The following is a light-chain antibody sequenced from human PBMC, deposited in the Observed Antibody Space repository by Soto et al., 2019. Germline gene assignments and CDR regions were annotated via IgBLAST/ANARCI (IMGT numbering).Light chain of an antibody. Sequence: EIVLTQSPGILSLSPGERATLSCRASQSVSNDFLAWYQQKPGQAPRLLIYGASTRATDVPDRFSGSGSGADFTLSISRLEPEDFAVYFCQQYIRWPLTFGGGTKVEI. J-gene: IGKJ4*01. CDR1: QSVSNDF. V-gene: IGKV3-20*01. CDR3: QQYIRWPLT. CDR2: GAS.